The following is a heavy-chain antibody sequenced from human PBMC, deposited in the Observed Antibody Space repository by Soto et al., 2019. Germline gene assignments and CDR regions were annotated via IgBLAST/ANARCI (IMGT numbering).Heavy chain of an antibody. D-gene: IGHD2-15*01. CDR2: IKQDGSEK. CDR1: GFTFSSYW. J-gene: IGHJ6*03. Sequence: GGSLRLSCAASGFTFSSYWMSWVRQAPGKGLEWVANIKQDGSEKYYVDSVKGRFTISRDNAKNSLYLQMNSLRAEDTAVYYCARAHLGYCSGGSCTPYYYYYYYMDVWGKGTTVTVSS. CDR3: ARAHLGYCSGGSCTPYYYYYYYMDV. V-gene: IGHV3-7*01.